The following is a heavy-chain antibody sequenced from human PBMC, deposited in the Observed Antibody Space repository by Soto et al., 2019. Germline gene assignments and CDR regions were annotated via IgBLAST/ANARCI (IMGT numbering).Heavy chain of an antibody. J-gene: IGHJ3*02. D-gene: IGHD3-22*01. CDR2: IDPSDSYT. CDR3: ARSGAYDSSGYPDLNDAFDI. Sequence: GESLKISCKGSGYSFTSYWISWVRQMPGKGLEWMGRIDPSDSYTNYSPSFQGHVTISADKSISTAYLQWSSLKASDTAMYYCARSGAYDSSGYPDLNDAFDIWGQGTMVTVSS. V-gene: IGHV5-10-1*01. CDR1: GYSFTSYW.